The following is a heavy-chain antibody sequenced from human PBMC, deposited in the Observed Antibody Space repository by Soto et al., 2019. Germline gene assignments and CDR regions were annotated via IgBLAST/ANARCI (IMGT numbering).Heavy chain of an antibody. D-gene: IGHD1-26*01. CDR1: GGSISSGGYY. V-gene: IGHV4-31*03. Sequence: QVQLQESGPGLVKPSQTLSLTCTVSGGSISSGGYYWSWLRQHPGKGLEWIGYIYYSGCTYYNPALKSRVTIAVDTSKNQLSLQLSSVTAADTAVYYCACLAIVGATDDAFYIWAQGTKVTVSS. J-gene: IGHJ3*02. CDR2: IYYSGCT. CDR3: ACLAIVGATDDAFYI.